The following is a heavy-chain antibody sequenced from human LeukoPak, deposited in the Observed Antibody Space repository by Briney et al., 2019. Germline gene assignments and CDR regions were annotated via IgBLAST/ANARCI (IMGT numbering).Heavy chain of an antibody. V-gene: IGHV3-49*04. Sequence: GGFLRLSCTASGFTFGDYAMSWVRQAPGKGLEWVGFIRSKAYGGTTEYAASVKGRFTISRDDSKSIAYLQMNSLKTEDTAVYYCTRDNEGLNYYGMDVWGKGTTVTVSS. J-gene: IGHJ6*04. CDR3: TRDNEGLNYYGMDV. D-gene: IGHD2-8*01. CDR2: IRSKAYGGTT. CDR1: GFTFGDYA.